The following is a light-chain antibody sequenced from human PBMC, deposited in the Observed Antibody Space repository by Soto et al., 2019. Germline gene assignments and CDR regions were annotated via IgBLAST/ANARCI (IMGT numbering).Light chain of an antibody. CDR3: QSYGTSLSGLYV. CDR1: SSNIGSNY. Sequence: QSVLTQPPSASGTPGQRVTISCSGSSSNIGSNYVYWYQQLPGTAPKLLIYRNNQRPSGVPDRFSGSKSGTSASLAISGLRSEDEGEYFCQSYGTSLSGLYVFGTGTKVTVL. V-gene: IGLV1-47*01. CDR2: RNN. J-gene: IGLJ1*01.